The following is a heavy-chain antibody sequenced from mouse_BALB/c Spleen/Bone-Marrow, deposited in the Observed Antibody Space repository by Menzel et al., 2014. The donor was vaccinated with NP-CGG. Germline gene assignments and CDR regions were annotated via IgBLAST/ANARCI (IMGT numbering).Heavy chain of an antibody. Sequence: QVQLQQSGAELVRPGSSVRISCKASGYAFSSYWMNWVKQRPGQGLEWIGQIYPGDGDTNYNGNFKDKATLTVDRSSSTAFMQLSSLTSEDSAVYFYARWYSDPHSAMDYWGPGTSVTVSS. J-gene: IGHJ4*01. V-gene: IGHV1-80*01. CDR1: GYAFSSYW. CDR2: IYPGDGDT. D-gene: IGHD2-13*01. CDR3: ARWYSDPHSAMDY.